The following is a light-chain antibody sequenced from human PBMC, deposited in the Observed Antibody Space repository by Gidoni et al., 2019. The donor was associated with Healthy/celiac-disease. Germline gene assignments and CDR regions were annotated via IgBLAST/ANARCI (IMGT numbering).Light chain of an antibody. CDR2: KDS. CDR1: ALPKQY. Sequence: SYELTQHPSVSVSPGQTARITCPGDALPKQYAYWYQQKPGQAPVLGIYKDSERPSGIPERFSGSSSGTTVTLTISGVQAEDEADYYCQSADSSGTYVFGTGTKVTVL. V-gene: IGLV3-25*03. CDR3: QSADSSGTYV. J-gene: IGLJ1*01.